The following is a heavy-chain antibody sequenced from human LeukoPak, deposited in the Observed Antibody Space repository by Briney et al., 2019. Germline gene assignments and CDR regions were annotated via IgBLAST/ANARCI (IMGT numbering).Heavy chain of an antibody. CDR2: ISGSGGST. V-gene: IGHV3-23*01. D-gene: IGHD2-15*01. CDR3: AGQIVVVTAGTPFDY. J-gene: IGHJ4*02. CDR1: GFTFSSYA. Sequence: GGSLRLSCAASGFTFSSYAMSWVRQAPGKGLEWVSGISGSGGSTYYADSVKGRFTISRDNSWNTLYLQMNSLRAEDTAIYYCAGQIVVVTAGTPFDYWGQGTLVTVSS.